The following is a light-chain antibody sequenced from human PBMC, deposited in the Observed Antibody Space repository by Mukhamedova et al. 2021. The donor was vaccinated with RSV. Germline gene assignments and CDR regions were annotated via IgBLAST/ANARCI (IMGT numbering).Light chain of an antibody. Sequence: WYQRRVHGKAPKLLIYGASSLVSGVTSRFSGSGSETDFTLTISSLQLEDFATYYCQQSYNALRWTFGQGTKV. V-gene: IGKV1-39*01. CDR2: GAS. J-gene: IGKJ1*01. CDR3: QQSYNALRWT.